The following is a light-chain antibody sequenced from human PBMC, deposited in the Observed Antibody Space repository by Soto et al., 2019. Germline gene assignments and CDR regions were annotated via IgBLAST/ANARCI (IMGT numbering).Light chain of an antibody. Sequence: EIVLTQSPATLSLSPGERATLSCRASQSVSSYLAWYQQKPGQAPRLLIYDASNRATGIPARFSGSGSVTDFSLTISILEPEDFAVCYGQQRSNWPPYPFGQGTKREIK. CDR3: QQRSNWPPYP. CDR2: DAS. J-gene: IGKJ2*01. CDR1: QSVSSY. V-gene: IGKV3-11*01.